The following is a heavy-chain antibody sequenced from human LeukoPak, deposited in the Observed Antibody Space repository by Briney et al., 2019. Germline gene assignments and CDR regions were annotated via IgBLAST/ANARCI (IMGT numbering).Heavy chain of an antibody. CDR3: VRDLGVDTSMIFFDY. Sequence: ASVKVSCKASGYTFTDFGVSWVGQAPGQGLEWMGWISAYNGNTNYVQKFQGRVTMTTDISTSTAYMELRSLRSDDTAVFYCVRDLGVDTSMIFFDYWGQGTRVTVSS. D-gene: IGHD5-18*01. CDR2: ISAYNGNT. CDR1: GYTFTDFG. V-gene: IGHV1-18*01. J-gene: IGHJ4*02.